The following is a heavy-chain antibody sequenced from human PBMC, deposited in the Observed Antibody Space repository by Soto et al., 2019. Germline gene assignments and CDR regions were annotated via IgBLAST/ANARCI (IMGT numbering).Heavy chain of an antibody. CDR2: IYYSGST. CDR3: ARDLATSSAY. V-gene: IGHV4-59*01. J-gene: IGHJ4*02. CDR1: GGSISSYY. Sequence: SETLSLTCTVSGGSISSYYWSWIRQPPGKGLEWIGYIYYSGSTTYNPSLKSRVTISVDTSKSQFSLNLISVTAADTAVYYCARDLATSSAYWGQGTLVTVSS. D-gene: IGHD5-12*01.